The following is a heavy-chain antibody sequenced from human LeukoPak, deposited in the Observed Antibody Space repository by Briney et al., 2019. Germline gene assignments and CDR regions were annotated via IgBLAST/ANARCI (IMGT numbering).Heavy chain of an antibody. CDR2: ISDGGSDI. D-gene: IGHD2-21*02. Sequence: GGSLRLSCAASGFTFSSYAMHWVRQAPDKGLEWMAVISDGGSDIYYADSVRGRFTISRDNSENTLSLQMSSLRAEDTAVYYCARGISSGIVVTAIAYWGQGTLVTVSS. CDR1: GFTFSSYA. CDR3: ARGISSGIVVTAIAY. V-gene: IGHV3-30-3*01. J-gene: IGHJ4*02.